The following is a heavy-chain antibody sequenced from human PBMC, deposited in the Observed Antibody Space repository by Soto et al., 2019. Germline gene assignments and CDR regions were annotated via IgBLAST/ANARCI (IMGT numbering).Heavy chain of an antibody. CDR3: SLTVSSSWYFGY. D-gene: IGHD6-13*01. Sequence: EVQLLESGGGLVQPGGSLRLSCAASGFTFSTYAMTWVRQAPGKGLEWVSTISGSGGSTYYADSVKGRFTISRDNSKNTLYLQLSSVRAGDTAVYYCSLTVSSSWYFGYWGQGALVTVSS. CDR1: GFTFSTYA. V-gene: IGHV3-23*01. CDR2: ISGSGGST. J-gene: IGHJ4*02.